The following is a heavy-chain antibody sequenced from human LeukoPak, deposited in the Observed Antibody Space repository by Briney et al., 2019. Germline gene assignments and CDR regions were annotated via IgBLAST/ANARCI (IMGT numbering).Heavy chain of an antibody. CDR3: ARGGYSYGLYDY. V-gene: IGHV3-21*01. CDR2: ISSSSYI. J-gene: IGHJ4*02. CDR1: GFTFSSYS. D-gene: IGHD5-18*01. Sequence: GGSLTLSCAASGFTFSSYSMNWVRQAPGKGLEWVSSISSSSYIYYADSVKGRFTIPRNNAKNSLHLQMNSLRAEDTAVYYCARGGYSYGLYDYWGQGTLVTVSS.